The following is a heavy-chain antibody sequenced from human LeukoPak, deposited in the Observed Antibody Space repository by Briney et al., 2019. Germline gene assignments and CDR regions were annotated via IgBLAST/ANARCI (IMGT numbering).Heavy chain of an antibody. CDR2: IKQDGSEK. CDR1: GFTFSGYS. Sequence: GGSLRLSCAASGFTFSGYSMNWVRQAPGKGLEWVANIKQDGSEKYYVDPVKGRFTISRDNAKNSLYLQMNSLRAEDTAVYYCARDMIVVVGSDAFDIWGQGTMITVSP. V-gene: IGHV3-7*01. J-gene: IGHJ3*02. CDR3: ARDMIVVVGSDAFDI. D-gene: IGHD3-22*01.